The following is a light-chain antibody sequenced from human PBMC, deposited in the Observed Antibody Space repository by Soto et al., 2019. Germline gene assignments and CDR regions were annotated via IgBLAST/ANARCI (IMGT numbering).Light chain of an antibody. V-gene: IGLV2-8*01. CDR1: SSDIGGYKH. CDR3: SPYAGSNNFVV. J-gene: IGLJ1*01. Sequence: QSALAQPPSSSGSPGQSVTISCTGTSSDIGGYKHVSWYQQYPGKAPKLMIYEVTKRPSGVPDRFSGSKSGNTASLTVSGLQVEDEADYYCSPYAGSNNFVVFGTGTKVTVL. CDR2: EVT.